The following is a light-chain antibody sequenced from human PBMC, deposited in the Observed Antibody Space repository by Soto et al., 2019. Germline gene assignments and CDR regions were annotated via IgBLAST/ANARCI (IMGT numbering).Light chain of an antibody. Sequence: EIVLTQSPVTLSLSPGERATLSCSASRSFASSYLGWYQQKPGQAPRLLIYAASTRATGIPDRFSGSGSATDFTITISRLEPEDSAVYYCQHYDSSPPYTFGQGTKVDIK. CDR3: QHYDSSPPYT. V-gene: IGKV3-20*01. J-gene: IGKJ2*01. CDR2: AAS. CDR1: RSFASSY.